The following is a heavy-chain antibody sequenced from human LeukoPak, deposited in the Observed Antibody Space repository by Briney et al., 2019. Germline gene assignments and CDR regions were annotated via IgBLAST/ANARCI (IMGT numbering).Heavy chain of an antibody. Sequence: TSETLSLTCTVSGGSISTSSYYWGWIRQPPGKGLEWIGTIYYSGRTYYNPSLKSRVTISVDTSKNQFSLKLSSVTAADTAMYYCARHGYYFDSPSHYWGQGTLVTVSS. J-gene: IGHJ4*02. CDR1: GGSISTSSYY. D-gene: IGHD3-22*01. CDR2: IYYSGRT. V-gene: IGHV4-39*01. CDR3: ARHGYYFDSPSHY.